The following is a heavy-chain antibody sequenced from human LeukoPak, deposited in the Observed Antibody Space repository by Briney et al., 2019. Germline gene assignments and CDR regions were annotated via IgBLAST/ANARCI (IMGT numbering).Heavy chain of an antibody. CDR3: ARRYYDSSGYYSDNAFDI. CDR2: IYYSGST. D-gene: IGHD3-22*01. J-gene: IGHJ3*02. V-gene: IGHV4-59*01. Sequence: SETLSLTCTVSGGSISSYYWSWIRQPPGKGLEWIGYIYYSGSTNYNPSLKSRVTISVDTSKNQFSLKLSSVTAADTAVYYCARRYYDSSGYYSDNAFDIWGQGTMVTVSS. CDR1: GGSISSYY.